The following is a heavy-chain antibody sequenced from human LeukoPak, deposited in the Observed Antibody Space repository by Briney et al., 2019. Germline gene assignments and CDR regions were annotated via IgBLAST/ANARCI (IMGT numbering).Heavy chain of an antibody. CDR1: GGTFSSYA. V-gene: IGHV1-69*05. D-gene: IGHD3-22*01. CDR3: ATDQGLYDGSMYYRA. CDR2: MIPVFGTA. Sequence: ASVKVSCKASGGTFSSYAISWVRQVPGQGLEWMGRMIPVFGTANYAQNFQGRVTITTDESTSTAYMELSSLRSEDTAVYYCATDQGLYDGSMYYRAWGQGTLVTVSS. J-gene: IGHJ1*01.